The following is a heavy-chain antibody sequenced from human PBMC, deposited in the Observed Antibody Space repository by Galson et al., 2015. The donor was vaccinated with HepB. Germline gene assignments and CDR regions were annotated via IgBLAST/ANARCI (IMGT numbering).Heavy chain of an antibody. J-gene: IGHJ6*02. CDR3: ARASVRGVIGQAYYYYYGMDV. Sequence: SLRLSCAASGFTFSSYSMNWVRQAPGKGLEWVSSISSSSSYIYYADSVKGRFTISRDNAKNSLYLQMNSLRAEDTAVYYCARASVRGVIGQAYYYYYGMDVWGQGTTVTVSS. V-gene: IGHV3-21*01. D-gene: IGHD3-10*01. CDR1: GFTFSSYS. CDR2: ISSSSSYI.